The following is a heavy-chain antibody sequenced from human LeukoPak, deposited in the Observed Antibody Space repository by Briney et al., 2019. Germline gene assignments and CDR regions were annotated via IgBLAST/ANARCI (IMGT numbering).Heavy chain of an antibody. D-gene: IGHD4-17*01. Sequence: SVKVSCKASGYTFTSYDINWVRQARGQRLEWIGWIVVGSGNTNYAQKFQERVTITRDMSTSTAYMELSSLRSEDTAVYYCAAPAGDYGDYYYYGMDVWGQGTTVTVSS. CDR3: AAPAGDYGDYYYYGMDV. V-gene: IGHV1-58*02. J-gene: IGHJ6*02. CDR1: GYTFTSYD. CDR2: IVVGSGNT.